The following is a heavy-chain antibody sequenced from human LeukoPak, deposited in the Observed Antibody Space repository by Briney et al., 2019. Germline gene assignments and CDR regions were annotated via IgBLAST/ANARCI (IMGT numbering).Heavy chain of an antibody. D-gene: IGHD4-11*01. J-gene: IGHJ4*02. V-gene: IGHV1-46*01. CDR1: GYPFTAYF. CDR2: INPSDRST. Sequence: ASVKVSCKASGYPFTAYFIHWVRQAPGQGLEWMGIINPSDRSTSYAQRFQGRVTMTRDTSTSTVYMELNSLRSEDTAVYYCARGRTVTRQRGRGGFDYWGQGTLVTVSS. CDR3: ARGRTVTRQRGRGGFDY.